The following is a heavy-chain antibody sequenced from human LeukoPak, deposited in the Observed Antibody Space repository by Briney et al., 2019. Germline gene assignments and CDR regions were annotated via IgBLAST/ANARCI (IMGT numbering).Heavy chain of an antibody. CDR1: GYTFTGYY. CDR2: FDPEIAKT. D-gene: IGHD3-10*01. CDR3: ARGTRYGSGTYYLLTYYYYYMDV. V-gene: IGHV1-24*01. Sequence: ASVKVSCKASGYTFTGYYMHWVRQAPGKGLEWMGGFDPEIAKTIYAQKFQGRVTMTGDTSTDTAYMELSSLRSEDTAVYYCARGTRYGSGTYYLLTYYYYYMDVWGKGTTVTVSS. J-gene: IGHJ6*03.